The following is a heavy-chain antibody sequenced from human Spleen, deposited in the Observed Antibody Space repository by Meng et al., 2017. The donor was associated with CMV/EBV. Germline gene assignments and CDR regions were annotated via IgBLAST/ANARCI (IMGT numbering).Heavy chain of an antibody. CDR2: IYYSGGT. CDR3: ARDLAAMGFDP. CDR1: GGSISSVGYY. J-gene: IGHJ5*02. V-gene: IGHV4-31*03. D-gene: IGHD2-2*01. Sequence: TVSGGSISSVGYYGSWIRQHPGKGLEWIEYIYYSGGTYYNPSLKSRVTISVDTSKNQFSLKLSSVTAADTAVYYCARDLAAMGFDPWGQGTLVTVSS.